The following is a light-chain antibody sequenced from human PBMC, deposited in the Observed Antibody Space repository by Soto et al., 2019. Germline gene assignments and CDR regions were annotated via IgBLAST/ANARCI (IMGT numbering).Light chain of an antibody. J-gene: IGLJ1*01. CDR2: EVS. CDR3: SSYITTNTRV. CDR1: SSDIGSSNF. Sequence: QSVLTQPASVSDSPGQSITISCIGTSSDIGSSNFVSWYQQHPGKAPKLMIYEVSNRPSGVSNRFSGSKSGNTASLTISGLQAEDEADYYCSSYITTNTRVFGTGTKVTVL. V-gene: IGLV2-14*01.